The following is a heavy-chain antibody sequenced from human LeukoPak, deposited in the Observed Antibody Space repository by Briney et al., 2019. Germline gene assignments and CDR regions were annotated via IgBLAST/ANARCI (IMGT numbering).Heavy chain of an antibody. CDR3: AKGANYYGSGTILGY. CDR2: ISGSGGST. V-gene: IGHV3-23*01. J-gene: IGHJ4*02. CDR1: GFTFSSYA. D-gene: IGHD3-10*01. Sequence: RGSLRLSCAASGFTFSSYAMSWVRQAPGKGLEWVSAISGSGGSTYYADSVKGRFTISRDNSKDTLYLKMNSLRAEDTAVYYCAKGANYYGSGTILGYWGQGTLVTVST.